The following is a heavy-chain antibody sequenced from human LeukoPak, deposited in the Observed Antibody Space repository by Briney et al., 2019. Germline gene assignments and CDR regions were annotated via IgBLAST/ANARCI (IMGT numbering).Heavy chain of an antibody. CDR2: ISHSGST. D-gene: IGHD3-10*01. CDR3: AVGSGSTLDY. Sequence: SETLSLTCAVYGGSFSGYYWSWIRQPPGKGLEWIGEISHSGSTNYNPSLKSRVTISVDTSKNQFSLKLSSVTAADTAVYYCAVGSGSTLDYWGQGTLVTVSS. J-gene: IGHJ4*02. CDR1: GGSFSGYY. V-gene: IGHV4-34*01.